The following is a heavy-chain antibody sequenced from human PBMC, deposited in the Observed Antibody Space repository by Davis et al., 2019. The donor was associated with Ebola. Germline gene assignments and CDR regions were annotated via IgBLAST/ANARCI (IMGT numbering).Heavy chain of an antibody. J-gene: IGHJ4*02. CDR1: GGSISADNY. Sequence: PSETLSLTCSVSGGSISADNYWRWIRRPPGKGLEWIGHIYYSGGTFYSPSLKSRVTMSVATSKNRFSLKLSSVTAADTAVYYCARARGGSYYPSFDFWGQGTLVTVSS. D-gene: IGHD1-26*01. V-gene: IGHV4-30-4*01. CDR3: ARARGGSYYPSFDF. CDR2: IYYSGGT.